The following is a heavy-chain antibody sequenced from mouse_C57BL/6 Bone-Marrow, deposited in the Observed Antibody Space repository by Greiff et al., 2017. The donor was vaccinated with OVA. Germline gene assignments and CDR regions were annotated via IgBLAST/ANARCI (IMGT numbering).Heavy chain of an antibody. J-gene: IGHJ2*01. Sequence: EVKLVESGGGLVKPGGSLKLSCAASGFTFSSYAMSWVRQTPEKRLEWVATISDGGSYTYYPDNVKGRFTISRDNAKNHLYLQMSHLKSEDTAMYYCARVFYDPFDYWGQGTTLTVSS. CDR1: GFTFSSYA. CDR3: ARVFYDPFDY. V-gene: IGHV5-4*03. CDR2: ISDGGSYT. D-gene: IGHD2-3*01.